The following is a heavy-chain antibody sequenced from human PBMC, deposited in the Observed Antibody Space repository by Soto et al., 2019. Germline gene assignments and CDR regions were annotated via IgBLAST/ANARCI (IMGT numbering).Heavy chain of an antibody. J-gene: IGHJ4*02. CDR3: VRDLALMADY. CDR1: GFTFSSYS. CDR2: ILYDGSKT. D-gene: IGHD3-16*01. Sequence: PGGSLRLSCAASGFTFSSYSMNWVRQAPGKGLQWVAQILYDGSKTHFADSVRGRFTITRDNSKNTVYLQMDSLRIDDTAMYYCVRDLALMADYWGQGTLVTVSS. V-gene: IGHV3-30*03.